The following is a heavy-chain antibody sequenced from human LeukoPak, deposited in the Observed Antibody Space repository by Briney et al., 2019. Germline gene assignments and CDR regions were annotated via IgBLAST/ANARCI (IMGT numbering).Heavy chain of an antibody. CDR3: AKGTRSGYLKADY. CDR2: ITGTGGST. J-gene: IGHJ4*02. Sequence: GGSLRLSCAASGFTFTSYAMSWVRQAPGKGLEWVSAITGTGGSTYYADSVKGRFTISRDNSKNTLYLQMNSLRAEDTAVYYCAKGTRSGYLKADYWGQGTLVTVSS. D-gene: IGHD3-22*01. CDR1: GFTFTSYA. V-gene: IGHV3-23*01.